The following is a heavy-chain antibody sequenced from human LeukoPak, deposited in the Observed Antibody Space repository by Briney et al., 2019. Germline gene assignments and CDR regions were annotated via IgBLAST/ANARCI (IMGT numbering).Heavy chain of an antibody. D-gene: IGHD3-3*01. Sequence: GGSLRLSCAASGFSLRDYSMDWVRQAPGKGLEWVSSISSSSRYTFYVDSVKGRFTISRDNAKNSLYLQMNSLRVEDTAVYYCVRDPILGFPDYFDSWGQGTLVTVSS. CDR3: VRDPILGFPDYFDS. CDR2: ISSSSRYT. V-gene: IGHV3-21*01. CDR1: GFSLRDYS. J-gene: IGHJ4*02.